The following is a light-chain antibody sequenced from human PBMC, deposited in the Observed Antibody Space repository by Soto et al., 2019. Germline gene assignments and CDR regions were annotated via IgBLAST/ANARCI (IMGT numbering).Light chain of an antibody. CDR1: QSVSSN. J-gene: IGKJ4*01. CDR3: QQRNNWPPVT. V-gene: IGKV3-15*01. Sequence: EVVVTQSPATLSVSPGERATLSCRASQSVSSNLAWYQQKPGQAPRLLIYGASTRATGIPARFSGSGSGTEFTLTISRLEPEDFAVYYCQQRNNWPPVTFGGGTKVDIK. CDR2: GAS.